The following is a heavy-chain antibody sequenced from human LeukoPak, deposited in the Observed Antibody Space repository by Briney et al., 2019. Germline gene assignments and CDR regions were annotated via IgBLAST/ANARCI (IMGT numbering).Heavy chain of an antibody. D-gene: IGHD3-9*01. CDR1: GFTFSSCA. V-gene: IGHV3-23*01. J-gene: IGHJ4*02. CDR2: ITDSGDDT. CDR3: AKDIQGSELRYFDWLLAGGLNPHTFDY. Sequence: PGGSLRLSCAASGFTFSSCAMSWVRQAPAKGLEWASAITDSGDDTFYADSVKGRFTISRDNSKNTLYLQMNSLRAEDTALYYCAKDIQGSELRYFDWLLAGGLNPHTFDYWGQGTLVTVSS.